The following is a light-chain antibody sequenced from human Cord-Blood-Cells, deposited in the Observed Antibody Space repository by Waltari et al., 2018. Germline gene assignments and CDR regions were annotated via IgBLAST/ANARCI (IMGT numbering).Light chain of an antibody. J-gene: IGKJ1*01. V-gene: IGKV1-39*01. CDR3: QQSYSTPRT. Sequence: DIQMTQSPSSLSASVGDRVTITCRASQSISSYINWDQQKPRKAPKRLIYAASSLQSGVPSRFSGSVSGTDFTLTISSLQPEDFATYYSQQSYSTPRTFGQGTKVEIK. CDR1: QSISSY. CDR2: AAS.